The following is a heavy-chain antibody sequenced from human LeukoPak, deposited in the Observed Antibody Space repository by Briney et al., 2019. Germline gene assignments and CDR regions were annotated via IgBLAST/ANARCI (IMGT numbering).Heavy chain of an antibody. Sequence: VSVKVSCKASGYTFTGYYMHWVRQAPGQGLEWMGWINPNSGGTNYAQKFQGRVTMTRDTSISTAYMELSRLGSDDTAVYYCARGTRRLRLGELSLMPLDYWGQGTLVTVSS. CDR3: ARGTRRLRLGELSLMPLDY. D-gene: IGHD3-16*02. CDR2: INPNSGGT. CDR1: GYTFTGYY. V-gene: IGHV1-2*02. J-gene: IGHJ4*02.